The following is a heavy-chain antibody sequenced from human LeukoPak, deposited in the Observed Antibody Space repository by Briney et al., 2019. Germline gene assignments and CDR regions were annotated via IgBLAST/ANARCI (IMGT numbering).Heavy chain of an antibody. D-gene: IGHD3-9*01. CDR1: EFTFSSYE. V-gene: IGHV3-48*03. CDR2: ISRSGNTI. Sequence: PGGSLRLSCAASEFTFSSYEMNWVRQARGKGLEWVSYISRSGNTIYYADSVKGRFTISRDNAKNSLYLQMNSLRAEDTAVYYCARGLGHDYWGQGTLVTVSS. J-gene: IGHJ4*02. CDR3: ARGLGHDY.